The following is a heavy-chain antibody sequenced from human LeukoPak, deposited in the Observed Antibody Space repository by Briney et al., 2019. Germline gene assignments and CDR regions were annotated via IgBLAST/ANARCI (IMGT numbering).Heavy chain of an antibody. Sequence: GGSLRLSCAASGFNFSPYGMSWIRQAPGKGLEWVAGISGSGSDTYYADSVKGRFTISRDNFKNTVDLQMNSLRADDTAVYYCAKLGTYFYFDFWGRSTLVTVSS. V-gene: IGHV3-23*01. J-gene: IGHJ2*01. CDR3: AKLGTYFYFDF. CDR1: GFNFSPYG. CDR2: ISGSGSDT. D-gene: IGHD7-27*01.